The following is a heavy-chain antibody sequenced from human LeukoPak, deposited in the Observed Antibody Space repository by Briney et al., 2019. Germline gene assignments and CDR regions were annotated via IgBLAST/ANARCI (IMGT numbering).Heavy chain of an antibody. CDR3: ATSGYSSGWTPFDY. CDR1: GFTFSSYA. Sequence: GRSLRLSCAASGFTFSSYAISWVRQAPGQGLEWMGGIIPIFGTANYAQKFQGRVTITADESTSTAYMELSSLRSEDTAVYYCATSGYSSGWTPFDYWGQGTLVTVSS. V-gene: IGHV1-69*01. CDR2: IIPIFGTA. J-gene: IGHJ4*02. D-gene: IGHD6-19*01.